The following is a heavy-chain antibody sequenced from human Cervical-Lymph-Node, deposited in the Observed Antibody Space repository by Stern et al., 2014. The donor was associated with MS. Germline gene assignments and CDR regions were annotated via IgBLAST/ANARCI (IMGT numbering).Heavy chain of an antibody. CDR3: AHSRVKYCRGGTCYSSLFDY. V-gene: IGHV2-5*02. CDR1: GFSVTTAGVG. Sequence: VTLKESGPTLVKPTQTVTLTCTLSGFSVTTAGVGVGWIRQPPGKALEWLALIYWDDDKLYSPSLKNRLTITKDTSKNQVVLIMTDVDPVDTATYYCAHSRVKYCRGGTCYSSLFDYWGQGILVTVSS. D-gene: IGHD2-15*01. J-gene: IGHJ4*02. CDR2: IYWDDDK.